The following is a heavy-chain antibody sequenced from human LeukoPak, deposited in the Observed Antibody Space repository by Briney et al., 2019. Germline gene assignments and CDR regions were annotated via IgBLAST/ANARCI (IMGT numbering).Heavy chain of an antibody. D-gene: IGHD2-15*01. CDR1: GYTFSIYY. CDR3: ARGGGSIRHSYYYYVDV. CDR2: INPSGGSI. V-gene: IGHV1-46*01. J-gene: IGHJ6*03. Sequence: ASVKVSCKASGYTFSIYYMHWVRQAPGQGLEWMGKINPSGGSIRYAQKFQGRVTMTRDMSTSTVYMELSSLRDEDTALYYCARGGGSIRHSYYYYVDVWGKGTTVTVSS.